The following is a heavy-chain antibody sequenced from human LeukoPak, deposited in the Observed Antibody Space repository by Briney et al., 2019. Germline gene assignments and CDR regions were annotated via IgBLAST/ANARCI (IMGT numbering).Heavy chain of an antibody. CDR3: AKGYGFDSSGSEHYFEN. V-gene: IGHV3-74*01. D-gene: IGHD3-22*01. J-gene: IGHJ4*02. Sequence: GGSQRLSCAVSGITFSTYWMHWVRQAPGKGLVWVSRISSDGSRTNYADSVKGRFTISRDNAKNTLYLQMNSLRVEDTAIYYCAKGYGFDSSGSEHYFENWGQGILVTVSS. CDR1: GITFSTYW. CDR2: ISSDGSRT.